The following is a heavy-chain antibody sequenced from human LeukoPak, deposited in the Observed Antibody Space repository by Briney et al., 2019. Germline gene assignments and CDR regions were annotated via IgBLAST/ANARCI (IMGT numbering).Heavy chain of an antibody. D-gene: IGHD2-21*02. CDR3: ARDEVVTAITDY. J-gene: IGHJ4*02. CDR1: GGSISSGDYY. V-gene: IGHV4-30-4*01. CDR2: IYYSGST. Sequence: PSETLSLTCTVSGGSISSGDYYWSWLRQPPGKGLEWIGYIYYSGSTYYNPSLKSRVTISVDTSKNQFSLKLSSVTAADTAVYYCARDEVVTAITDYWGQGTLVTVSS.